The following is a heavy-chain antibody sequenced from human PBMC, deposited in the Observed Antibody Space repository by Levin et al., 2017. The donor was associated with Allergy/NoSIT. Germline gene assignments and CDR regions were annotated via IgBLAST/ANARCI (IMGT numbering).Heavy chain of an antibody. J-gene: IGHJ4*02. CDR3: AHRREGASSWFRYFDY. Sequence: SGPTLVKPTQTLTLTCTFSGFSLNPDGVGVGWIRQPPGEALEWLALIYWDDDKRYSPSLKSRLTITKDTSKNQVILTMTNMDHVDTATYYCAHRREGASSWFRYFDYWGQGTLVTVSS. V-gene: IGHV2-5*02. CDR1: GFSLNPDGVG. CDR2: IYWDDDK. D-gene: IGHD6-13*01.